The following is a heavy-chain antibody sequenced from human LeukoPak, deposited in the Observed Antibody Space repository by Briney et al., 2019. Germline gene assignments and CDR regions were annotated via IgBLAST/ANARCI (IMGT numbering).Heavy chain of an antibody. CDR3: AEIAGGAYFDY. CDR1: GFTVSSNY. D-gene: IGHD2-21*01. Sequence: GGSLRLSCAAYGFTVSSNYMAWVRQAPGKGLEWVSVIYTGGNTYYPDSVKGRFTISRDNSKNTVYLQMNSLRAEDTAVYYCAEIAGGAYFDYWGQGTLVTVSS. CDR2: IYTGGNT. J-gene: IGHJ4*02. V-gene: IGHV3-66*01.